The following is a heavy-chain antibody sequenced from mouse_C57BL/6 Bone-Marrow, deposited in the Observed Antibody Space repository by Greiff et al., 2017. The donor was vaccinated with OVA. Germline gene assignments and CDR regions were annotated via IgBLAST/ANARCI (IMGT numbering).Heavy chain of an antibody. CDR1: GFTFSDYY. D-gene: IGHD2-3*01. V-gene: IGHV5-16*01. J-gene: IGHJ2*01. CDR2: INYDGSST. CDR3: ARILYDGFDY. Sequence: EVMLVESEGGLVQPGSSMKLSCTASGFTFSDYYMAWVRQVPEKGLEWVANINYDGSSTYYLDSLKSRFIISRDNAKNILYLQMSSLKSEDTATYYCARILYDGFDYWGQGTTLTVSS.